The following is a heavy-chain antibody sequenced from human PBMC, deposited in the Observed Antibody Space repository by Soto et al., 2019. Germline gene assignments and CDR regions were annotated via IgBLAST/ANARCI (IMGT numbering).Heavy chain of an antibody. D-gene: IGHD2-21*02. CDR3: VREEVTPPGLGFDY. CDR2: INPYNENT. V-gene: IGHV1-18*01. CDR1: DYSFSSYA. J-gene: IGHJ4*02. Sequence: QIQLVQSGAEVKKPGASVKVSCKASDYSFSSYAISWVRQAPGQGLEWMGWINPYNENTNYAQKFQGRISMTTDKSTRTVYMELRSLRCEATARYYCVREEVTPPGLGFDYWGQGTLVTGSS.